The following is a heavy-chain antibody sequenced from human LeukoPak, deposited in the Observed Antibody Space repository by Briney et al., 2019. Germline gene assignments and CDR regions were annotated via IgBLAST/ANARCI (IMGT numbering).Heavy chain of an antibody. V-gene: IGHV3-7*05. D-gene: IGHD2-15*01. CDR2: IKQDATQK. CDR3: ARDRCSGGSCSLDAFDI. Sequence: PGGSLRLSCAASGFTFSNYWMSWVRQAPGKGLEWVADIKQDATQKYYVDSVEGRFTISRDNAKNSLYLQMNSLRVEDTAVYYCARDRCSGGSCSLDAFDIWGQGTMVTVSS. J-gene: IGHJ3*02. CDR1: GFTFSNYW.